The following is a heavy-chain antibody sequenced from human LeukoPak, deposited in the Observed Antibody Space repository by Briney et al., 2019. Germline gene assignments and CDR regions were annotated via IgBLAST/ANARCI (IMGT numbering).Heavy chain of an antibody. V-gene: IGHV1-2*02. D-gene: IGHD3-3*01. CDR2: INPNSGGT. Sequence: GASVKVSCKASGYTFTGYYMHWVRQAPGQGLEWMGWINPNSGGTNYAQKFQGRVTMTRDTSISTAYMELSRLRSDDTAVYYCARSMCDFWSGHQIPYYWGQGTLVTVSS. J-gene: IGHJ4*02. CDR1: GYTFTGYY. CDR3: ARSMCDFWSGHQIPYY.